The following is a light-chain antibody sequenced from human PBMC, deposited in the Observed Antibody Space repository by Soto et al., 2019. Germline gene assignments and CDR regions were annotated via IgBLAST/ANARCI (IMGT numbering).Light chain of an antibody. CDR3: QQYNSYWT. V-gene: IGKV1-5*01. J-gene: IGKJ1*01. Sequence: DIHLTQSPSLLSASVGDRVTITCRASQSISSWLAWYQQKPGKAPKLLIYDASSLESGVPSRFSGGGSGTEFTLTISSLQPDDFATYYCQQYNSYWTFGQGTKVDIK. CDR1: QSISSW. CDR2: DAS.